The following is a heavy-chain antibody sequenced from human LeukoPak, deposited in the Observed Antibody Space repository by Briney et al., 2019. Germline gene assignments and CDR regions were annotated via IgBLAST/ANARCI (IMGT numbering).Heavy chain of an antibody. V-gene: IGHV4-39*01. J-gene: IGHJ3*02. CDR1: GGSISSSSYY. CDR2: IYYSGST. Sequence: PSETLSLTCTVSGGSISSSSYYWGWIRQPPGKGLEWIGSIYYSGSTYYNPSLKSRVTISVDTSKNQFSLKLSSVTAADTAVYYCARQHYYDSSGLDAFDIWGQGTMVTVSS. D-gene: IGHD3-22*01. CDR3: ARQHYYDSSGLDAFDI.